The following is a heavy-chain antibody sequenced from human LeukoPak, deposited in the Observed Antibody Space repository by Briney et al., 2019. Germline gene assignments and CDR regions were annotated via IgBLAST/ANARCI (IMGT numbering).Heavy chain of an antibody. CDR3: ATSGWYLLPGVY. V-gene: IGHV4-39*01. D-gene: IGHD6-19*01. CDR1: GVSISSSNSY. J-gene: IGHJ4*02. CDR2: IYYSGNT. Sequence: PSETLSLTCTVSGVSISSSNSYWGWIRQPPGKGLEWIGSIYYSGNTYYNASLKSQVSISIDTSKNQFSLKLTSVTAADTAVYYCATSGWYLLPGVYWGQGTLVTVSS.